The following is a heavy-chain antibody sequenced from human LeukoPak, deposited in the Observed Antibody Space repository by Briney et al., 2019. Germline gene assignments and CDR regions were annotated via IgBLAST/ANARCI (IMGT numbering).Heavy chain of an antibody. CDR3: ARADIVVVVAATGWFDP. D-gene: IGHD2-15*01. J-gene: IGHJ5*02. V-gene: IGHV1-2*02. Sequence: GASVKVSCKASGYTFTVYYMHWVRQAPGQGLEWMGWINPNSGGTNYAQKFQGRVTMTRDTSISTAYMELSRLRSDDTAVYYCARADIVVVVAATGWFDPWGQGTLVTVSS. CDR2: INPNSGGT. CDR1: GYTFTVYY.